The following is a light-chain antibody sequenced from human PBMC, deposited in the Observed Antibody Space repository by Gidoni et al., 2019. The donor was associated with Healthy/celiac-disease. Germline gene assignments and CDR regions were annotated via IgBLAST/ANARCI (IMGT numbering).Light chain of an antibody. Sequence: SNELTQPPSVSVSPGQTASITCSGDKLGDKYACWYQQKPGQSPVLVIYQDSKRPSGIPERFSGSNSGNTATLTISGTQAMDEADYYGQAWDSSTAVFGGGTKLT. J-gene: IGLJ2*01. CDR3: QAWDSSTAV. CDR2: QDS. CDR1: KLGDKY. V-gene: IGLV3-1*01.